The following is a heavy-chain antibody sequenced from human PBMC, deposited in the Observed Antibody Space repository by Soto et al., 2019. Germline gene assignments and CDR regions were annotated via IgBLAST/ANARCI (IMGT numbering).Heavy chain of an antibody. CDR3: AKSRGRYSGSYYVGFLDY. CDR2: ISGSGGST. D-gene: IGHD1-26*01. Sequence: GGSLRLSCAASGFTFSSYAMSWVRQAPGKGLEWVSAISGSGGSTYYADSVQGRFTIYRDNSKNTLYLQMNSLRAEDTAVYYCAKSRGRYSGSYYVGFLDYWGQGTLVTVSS. CDR1: GFTFSSYA. J-gene: IGHJ4*02. V-gene: IGHV3-23*01.